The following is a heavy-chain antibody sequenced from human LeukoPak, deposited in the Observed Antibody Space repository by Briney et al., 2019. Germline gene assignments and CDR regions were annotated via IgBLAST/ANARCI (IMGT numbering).Heavy chain of an antibody. CDR1: GFKFSSNW. V-gene: IGHV3-7*01. J-gene: IGHJ4*02. CDR2: IKQDGSEK. CDR3: GSFSFDY. Sequence: GGSLRLSCAASGFKFSSNWMSWVRQAPGKGLEWVANIKQDGSEKYYADSVKGRFTISRDNAKNSLYLPMNSLRAEDTAVYYCGSFSFDYWGQGTLVTVSS.